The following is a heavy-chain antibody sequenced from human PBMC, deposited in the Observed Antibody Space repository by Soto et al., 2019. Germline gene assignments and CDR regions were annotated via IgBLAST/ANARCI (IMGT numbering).Heavy chain of an antibody. CDR2: IYYIGTT. V-gene: IGHV4-31*03. Sequence: QVQLQESGPGLVKPSQTLSLICTVSGGSITNGFYYWSWIRQHPGKGLEWIGNIYYIGTTSYNPSLKSRVTISIDRSRNQFSLMLESVTAADTAVYFCAKNETTRPWFNPWGQGTLVTVSS. CDR1: GGSITNGFYY. D-gene: IGHD1-1*01. CDR3: AKNETTRPWFNP. J-gene: IGHJ5*02.